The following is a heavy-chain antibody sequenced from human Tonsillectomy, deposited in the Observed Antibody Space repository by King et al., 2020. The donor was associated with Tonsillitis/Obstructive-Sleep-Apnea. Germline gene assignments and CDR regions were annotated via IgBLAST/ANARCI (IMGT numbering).Heavy chain of an antibody. CDR2: IYPGDSDT. CDR3: ATSPGHSSRWRIDY. D-gene: IGHD6-13*01. Sequence: QLVQSGAEVKKPGESLKISCKGSGYSFITYWIGWVRLMPGKGLEWMGIIYPGDSDTRYSPSFQGQVTISADKSVSTAYLQWSSLKASDTALYYCATSPGHSSRWRIDYWGQGTLVTVSS. CDR1: GYSFITYW. V-gene: IGHV5-51*03. J-gene: IGHJ4*02.